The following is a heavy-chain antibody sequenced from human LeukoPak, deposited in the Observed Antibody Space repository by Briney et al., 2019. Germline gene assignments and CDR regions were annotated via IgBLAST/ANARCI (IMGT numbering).Heavy chain of an antibody. CDR1: GGSISSYY. CDR2: IYTSGST. V-gene: IGHV4-4*07. D-gene: IGHD3-3*01. Sequence: SETLSLTCTVSGGSISSYYWSWIRQPAGKGLEWIGRIYTSGSTNYNPSLKSRVTMSVDTSKNQFSLKLSSVTAADTAVYYCARAPVTYDFWSGYAYYMDVWGKGTTVTVSS. J-gene: IGHJ6*03. CDR3: ARAPVTYDFWSGYAYYMDV.